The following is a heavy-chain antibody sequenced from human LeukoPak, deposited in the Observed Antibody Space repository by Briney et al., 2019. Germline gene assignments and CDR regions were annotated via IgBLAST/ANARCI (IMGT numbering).Heavy chain of an antibody. CDR3: ARTNTWPQHAYYMDV. CDR1: GGTFSSFA. CDR2: IIPIFGTA. D-gene: IGHD2-2*01. V-gene: IGHV1-69*05. J-gene: IGHJ6*03. Sequence: SVKVSCKASGGTFSSFAISWVRQAPGQGPEWMGGIIPIFGTANYAQKFQGRVTITTDESTSTAYMELSSLRSEDTAVYDCARTNTWPQHAYYMDVWGKGTTVTVSS.